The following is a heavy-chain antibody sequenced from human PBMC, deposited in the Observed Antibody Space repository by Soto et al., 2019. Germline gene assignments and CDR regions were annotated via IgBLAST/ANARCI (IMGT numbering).Heavy chain of an antibody. V-gene: IGHV1-8*01. CDR1: GYTFTSYD. CDR3: ARGYGSYFDY. D-gene: IGHD3-10*01. J-gene: IGHJ4*02. Sequence: QVQLVQSGAEVKKPGASVKVSCKPSGYTFTSYDINWVRQATGQGPEWMGWMNPNNGATGYAQKFQGRVTMTRDTSMTTAYTELSSLRSEDTAVYYCARGYGSYFDYWGQGSLVTVSS. CDR2: MNPNNGAT.